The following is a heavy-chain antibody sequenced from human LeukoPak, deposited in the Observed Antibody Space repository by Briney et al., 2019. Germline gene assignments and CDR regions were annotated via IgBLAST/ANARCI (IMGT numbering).Heavy chain of an antibody. CDR1: GYTFTGYY. V-gene: IGHV1-2*02. J-gene: IGHJ4*02. Sequence: ASVTVSCKASGYTFTGYYMHWVRQAPGQGLEWLGWINPNSGGTNYAQKFQGRVTMTRDTSISTAYMELSRLRSDDTAVYYCAREVMRGGLDYWGQGTLVTVSS. D-gene: IGHD2-21*01. CDR3: AREVMRGGLDY. CDR2: INPNSGGT.